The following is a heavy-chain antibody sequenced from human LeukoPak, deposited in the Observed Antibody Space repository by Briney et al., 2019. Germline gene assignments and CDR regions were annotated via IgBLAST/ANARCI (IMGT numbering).Heavy chain of an antibody. D-gene: IGHD3-22*01. J-gene: IGHJ5*01. Sequence: SVKVSCKASGGTFSSYAISWVRQAPGQGLEWIGGIIPIFGTANYAQKFQGRVTITTDESTSTAYMELSSLRSEDTAVYYCARGYYDRSGSYCPDSWGQGTLVTVSS. CDR1: GGTFSSYA. V-gene: IGHV1-69*05. CDR3: ARGYYDRSGSYCPDS. CDR2: IIPIFGTA.